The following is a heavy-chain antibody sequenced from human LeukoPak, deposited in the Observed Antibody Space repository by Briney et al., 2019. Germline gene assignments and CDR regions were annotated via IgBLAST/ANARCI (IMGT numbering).Heavy chain of an antibody. CDR3: ARVGGIVDY. CDR1: GGSISSYY. J-gene: IGHJ4*02. D-gene: IGHD2-15*01. Sequence: SETLSLTCTVSGGSISSYYWSWIPQPPGKGLEWIGYIYYSGSTNYNPSLKSRVTISVDTSKNQFSLKLSSVTAADTAVYYCARVGGIVDYWGQGTLVTVSS. CDR2: IYYSGST. V-gene: IGHV4-59*01.